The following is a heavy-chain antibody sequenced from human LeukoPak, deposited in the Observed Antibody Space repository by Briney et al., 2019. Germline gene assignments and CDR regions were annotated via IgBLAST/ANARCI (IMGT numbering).Heavy chain of an antibody. CDR3: AQAKAIERCSGGSCYPGGIYYGMDV. CDR2: FDPEDGET. J-gene: IGHJ6*02. D-gene: IGHD2-15*01. Sequence: ASVKVSCKVSGYTLTELSMHWVRQAPGKGLEWMGGFDPEDGETIYAQKFQGRVTMTEDTSTDTAYMELSSLRSEDTAAYYCAQAKAIERCSGGSCYPGGIYYGMDVWGQGTTVTVSS. CDR1: GYTLTELS. V-gene: IGHV1-24*01.